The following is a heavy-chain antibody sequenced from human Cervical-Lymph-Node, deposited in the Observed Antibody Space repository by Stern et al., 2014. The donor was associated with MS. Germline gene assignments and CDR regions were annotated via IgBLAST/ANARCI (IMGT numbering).Heavy chain of an antibody. CDR3: ARRTVISYWYFDL. V-gene: IGHV5-51*03. CDR1: GYSFTNYW. CDR2: INPGDSDT. Sequence: EVQLLQSGAEVKKPGESLKISCKASGYSFTNYWIGWVRQMPGRGLEWVGVINPGDSDTRYSPSFQGQVTVSADKSIDTAYLQWSSLKASDTAIYYCARRTVISYWYFDLWGRGTLVTVSS. J-gene: IGHJ2*01. D-gene: IGHD2/OR15-2a*01.